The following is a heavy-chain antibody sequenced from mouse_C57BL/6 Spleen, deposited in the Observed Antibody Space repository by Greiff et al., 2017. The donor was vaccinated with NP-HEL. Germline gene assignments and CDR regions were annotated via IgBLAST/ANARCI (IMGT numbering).Heavy chain of an antibody. D-gene: IGHD1-1*01. V-gene: IGHV14-3*01. CDR3: ASTTVVANFPFDY. CDR1: GFNIKNTY. Sequence: VQLQQSVAELVRPGASVKLSCTASGFNIKNTYMHWVKLRPEQGLEWIGRIDPANGNTKYAPKFQGKATITADTSSNTAYLQLSSLTSEDTAIYYCASTTVVANFPFDYWGQGTTLTVSS. CDR2: IDPANGNT. J-gene: IGHJ2*01.